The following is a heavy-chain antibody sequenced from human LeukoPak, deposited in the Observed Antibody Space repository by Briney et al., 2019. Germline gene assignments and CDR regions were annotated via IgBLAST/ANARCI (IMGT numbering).Heavy chain of an antibody. J-gene: IGHJ4*02. CDR2: IWYDGSNK. CDR1: GFTFSSYG. CDR3: AREIRITMIVVVITD. D-gene: IGHD3-22*01. Sequence: GGSLRLSCAASGFTFSSYGMHWVRQAPGKGLEWVANIWYDGSNKYYADSVKGRFTISRDNSKNTLYLQMNSLRAEDTAVYYCAREIRITMIVVVITDWGQGTLVTVSS. V-gene: IGHV3-33*01.